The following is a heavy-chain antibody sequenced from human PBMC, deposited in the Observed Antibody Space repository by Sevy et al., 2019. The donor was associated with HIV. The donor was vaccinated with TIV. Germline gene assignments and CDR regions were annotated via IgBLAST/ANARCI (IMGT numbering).Heavy chain of an antibody. CDR1: GGSISSYY. V-gene: IGHV4-4*07. CDR3: ARDRADDYVWGSYRPGHSFDY. CDR2: IYTSGST. D-gene: IGHD3-16*02. J-gene: IGHJ4*02. Sequence: SETLSLTCTVSGGSISSYYWSWIRQPAGKGLEWIGRIYTSGSTNYNPSLKSRVTMSVDTSKNQFSLKLSSVTAEDTAVYYCARDRADDYVWGSYRPGHSFDYWGQGTLVTVSS.